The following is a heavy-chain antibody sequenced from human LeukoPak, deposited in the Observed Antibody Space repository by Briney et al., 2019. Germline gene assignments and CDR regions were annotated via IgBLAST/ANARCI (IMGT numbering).Heavy chain of an antibody. CDR3: VRDRLGGFNFGTDDFDY. J-gene: IGHJ4*02. V-gene: IGHV3-66*01. CDR2: LYSGGST. CDR1: GFTVSGNY. D-gene: IGHD5-24*01. Sequence: QPGGSLRLSCAASGFTVSGNYMSWVRQAPGKGLEWVSVLYSGGSTYYADSVKGRFTISRDNSKNTLYLQMNSLRAEDTAVYYCVRDRLGGFNFGTDDFDYWGQGTLVTVSS.